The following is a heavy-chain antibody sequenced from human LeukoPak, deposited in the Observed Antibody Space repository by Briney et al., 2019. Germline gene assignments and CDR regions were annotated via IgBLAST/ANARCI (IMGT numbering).Heavy chain of an antibody. V-gene: IGHV1-18*01. CDR3: ARGPKIGYHAFDI. CDR2: ISAYNGNT. J-gene: IGHJ3*02. Sequence: VASVKVSCKASGYTFTSYGISWVRQAPGQGLEWMGWISAYNGNTNYAQKLQGRVTMTTDTSTSTAYMELSSLRSEDTAVYYCARGPKIGYHAFDIWGQGTMVTVSS. D-gene: IGHD6-13*01. CDR1: GYTFTSYG.